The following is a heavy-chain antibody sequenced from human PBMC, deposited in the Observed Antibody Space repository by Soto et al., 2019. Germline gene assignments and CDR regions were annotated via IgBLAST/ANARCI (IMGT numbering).Heavy chain of an antibody. V-gene: IGHV3-9*01. J-gene: IGHJ4*02. Sequence: GGSLRLSCAASGFTFDDYAMHWVRQAPGKGLEWVSGISWNSGSIGYADSVKGRFTISRDNAKNSLYLQMNSLRAEDTALYYCAKDISHKLHSRSRYDYWGQGTLVTVSS. CDR1: GFTFDDYA. CDR3: AKDISHKLHSRSRYDY. CDR2: ISWNSGSI. D-gene: IGHD1-7*01.